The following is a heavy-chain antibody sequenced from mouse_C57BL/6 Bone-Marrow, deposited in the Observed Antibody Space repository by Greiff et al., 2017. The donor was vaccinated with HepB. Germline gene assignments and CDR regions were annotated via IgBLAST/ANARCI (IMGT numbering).Heavy chain of an antibody. D-gene: IGHD1-1*01. CDR1: GYTFTSYW. CDR3: ARWITTGDAMDY. Sequence: VQLQQPGAELVKPGASVKLSCKASGYTFTSYWMQWVKQRPGQGLEWIGEIDPSDSYTNYNQKFKGKATLTVDTSSSTAYMQLSSLTSEDSAVYYCARWITTGDAMDYWGQGTSVTVSS. V-gene: IGHV1-50*01. J-gene: IGHJ4*01. CDR2: IDPSDSYT.